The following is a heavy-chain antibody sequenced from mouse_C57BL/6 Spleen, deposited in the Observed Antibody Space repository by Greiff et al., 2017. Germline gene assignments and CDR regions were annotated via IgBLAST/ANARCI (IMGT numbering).Heavy chain of an antibody. J-gene: IGHJ2*01. CDR1: GYTFTSYW. D-gene: IGHD3-1*01. CDR2: IDPSDSYT. V-gene: IGHV1-50*01. CDR3: ARGGYVDYFDY. Sequence: QVQLQQPGAELVKPGASVKLSCKASGYTFTSYWMQWVKQRPGQGLEWIGEIDPSDSYTNYNQKFKGKATLTVDTSSSTAYMQLSSLTSEDSAVYYCARGGYVDYFDYWGQGTTLTVSS.